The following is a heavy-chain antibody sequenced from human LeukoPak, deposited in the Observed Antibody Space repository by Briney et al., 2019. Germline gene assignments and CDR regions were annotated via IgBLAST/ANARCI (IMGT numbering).Heavy chain of an antibody. CDR1: GYTFTSYY. J-gene: IGHJ4*02. D-gene: IGHD2-2*01. CDR3: ARDIVVIPAAVGGGY. Sequence: GASVKVSCKASGYTFTSYYMHWVRQAPGQGLEWMGIINPSGGSTSYAQKFQGRVTMTRDMSTSTVYMELSSLRSEDTAVYYCARDIVVIPAAVGGGYWGQGTLVTVSS. V-gene: IGHV1-46*01. CDR2: INPSGGST.